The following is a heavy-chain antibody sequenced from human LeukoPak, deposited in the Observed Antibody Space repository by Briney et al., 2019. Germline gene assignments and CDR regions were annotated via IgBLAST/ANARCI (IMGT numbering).Heavy chain of an antibody. CDR2: IDGDGSST. V-gene: IGHV3-74*01. CDR3: VRGQLERPFDFYYGMDV. D-gene: IGHD1-1*01. Sequence: GGSLRLSCVDSGFSSSGYWMHWVRQAPGKGLVWVSRIDGDGSSTTYADSVKGRFTISRDNAKNTLSLQMNSLRAEDTAVYYCVRGQLERPFDFYYGMDVWGKGTTVTVSS. CDR1: GFSSSGYW. J-gene: IGHJ6*04.